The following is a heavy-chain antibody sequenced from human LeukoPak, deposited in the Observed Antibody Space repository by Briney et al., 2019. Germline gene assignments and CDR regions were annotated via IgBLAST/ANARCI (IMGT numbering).Heavy chain of an antibody. Sequence: PGGSLRLSCAASGFTVSSNYMNWVRQAPGKSLEWVSVIYSGGSTYFADSVKGRFTISRDNSKNTLYLQMNSLRAEDTAVYYCARDLEYRTAGRFDPWGQGTLVTVSS. CDR3: ARDLEYRTAGRFDP. CDR1: GFTVSSNY. CDR2: IYSGGST. D-gene: IGHD6-6*01. J-gene: IGHJ5*02. V-gene: IGHV3-66*01.